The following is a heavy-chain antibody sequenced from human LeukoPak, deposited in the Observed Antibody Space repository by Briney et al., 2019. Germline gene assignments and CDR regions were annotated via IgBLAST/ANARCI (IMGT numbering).Heavy chain of an antibody. CDR2: IYCSGST. D-gene: IGHD5-12*01. CDR3: ARDGEGGYDPQYFQH. V-gene: IGHV4-30-4*01. CDR1: GGSISSGDYY. J-gene: IGHJ1*01. Sequence: SQTLSLTCTVSGGSISSGDYYWSWIRQPPGKGLEWIGYIYCSGSTYYNPSLKSRVTISVDTSKNQFSLKLSSVTAADTAVYYCARDGEGGYDPQYFQHWGQGTLVTVSS.